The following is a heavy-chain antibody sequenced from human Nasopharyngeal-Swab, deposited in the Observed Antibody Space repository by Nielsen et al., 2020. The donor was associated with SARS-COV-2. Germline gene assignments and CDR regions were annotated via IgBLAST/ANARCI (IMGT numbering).Heavy chain of an antibody. CDR1: GFTFSSYE. D-gene: IGHD2-21*02. Sequence: GEFLKISCAASGFTFSSYEMNWVRQAPGKGLEWVSYISSSGSTIYYADSVKGRFTISRDNAKNSLYLQMNSLRAEDTAVYYCARESACGGDCYWYFDLWGRGTLVTVSS. J-gene: IGHJ2*01. V-gene: IGHV3-48*03. CDR3: ARESACGGDCYWYFDL. CDR2: ISSSGSTI.